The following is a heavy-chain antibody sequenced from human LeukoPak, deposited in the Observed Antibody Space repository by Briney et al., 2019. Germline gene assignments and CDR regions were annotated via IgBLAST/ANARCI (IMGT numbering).Heavy chain of an antibody. CDR2: IYYSGST. CDR3: ARGYDFWSGYYGVGWFDP. CDR1: GGSISSHY. D-gene: IGHD3-3*01. J-gene: IGHJ5*02. V-gene: IGHV4-59*11. Sequence: SETLSLTCTVSGGSISSHYWGWIRQPPGKGLEWIGYIYYSGSTNYNPSLKSRVTISVDTSKNQFSLKLSSVTAADTAVYYCARGYDFWSGYYGVGWFDPWARGPWSPSPQ.